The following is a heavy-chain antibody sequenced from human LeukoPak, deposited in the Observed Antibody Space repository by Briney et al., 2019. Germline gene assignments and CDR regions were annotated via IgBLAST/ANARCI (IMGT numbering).Heavy chain of an antibody. Sequence: PAGSLRLSCAASGFTFSSYAMSWVRQAPGKGLEWVSAISGSGGSTYYADSVKGRFTISRDNSKNTLYLQMNSLRAEDTAVYYCAKDQDIVVVVAAVWGQGTLVTVSS. CDR1: GFTFSSYA. V-gene: IGHV3-23*01. CDR2: ISGSGGST. CDR3: AKDQDIVVVVAAV. D-gene: IGHD2-15*01. J-gene: IGHJ4*02.